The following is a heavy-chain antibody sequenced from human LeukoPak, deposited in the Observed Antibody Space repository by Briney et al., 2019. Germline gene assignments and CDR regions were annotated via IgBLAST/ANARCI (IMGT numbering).Heavy chain of an antibody. V-gene: IGHV1-2*02. Sequence: ASVKVSCKASGYTFTGYYMHWVRQAPGQGLEWMGWINPNSAGTNYAQKFQGRVTMTRDTSISTAYMELSRLRSDDTAVYYCARANDFWSGPLYYFDYWGQGTLVTVSS. J-gene: IGHJ4*02. CDR1: GYTFTGYY. CDR2: INPNSAGT. CDR3: ARANDFWSGPLYYFDY. D-gene: IGHD3-3*01.